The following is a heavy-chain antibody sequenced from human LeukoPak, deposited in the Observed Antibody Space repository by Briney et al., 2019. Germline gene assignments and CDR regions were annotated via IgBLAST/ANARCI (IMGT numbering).Heavy chain of an antibody. V-gene: IGHV4-39*07. CDR1: GGSIGSNNYY. J-gene: IGHJ5*02. CDR2: INHSGST. D-gene: IGHD3-22*01. CDR3: ARKTMIVVVNWFDP. Sequence: PSETLSLTCTVSGGSIGSNNYYWGWIRQPPGKGLEWIGEINHSGSTNYNPSLKSRVTISVDTSKNQFSLKLSSVTAADTAVYYCARKTMIVVVNWFDPWGQGTLVTVSS.